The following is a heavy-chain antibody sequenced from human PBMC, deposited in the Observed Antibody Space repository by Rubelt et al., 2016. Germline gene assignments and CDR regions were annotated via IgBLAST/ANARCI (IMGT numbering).Heavy chain of an antibody. Sequence: PHVKSRVTVYVETSKNQFSLRLRSVTAADTAVYYCARHGAVLTWFFDLWGRGTLVTVSS. V-gene: IGHV4-39*01. CDR3: ARHGAVLTWFFDL. D-gene: IGHD3-16*01. J-gene: IGHJ2*01.